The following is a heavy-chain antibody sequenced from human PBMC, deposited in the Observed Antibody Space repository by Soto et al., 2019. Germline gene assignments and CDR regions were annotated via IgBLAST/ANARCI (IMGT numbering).Heavy chain of an antibody. J-gene: IGHJ3*02. D-gene: IGHD3-16*01. CDR1: GGSINSGGYY. Sequence: QVQLQESGPGLVKPSQTLSLTCTVSGGSINSGGYYWSWIRQHPGKGLEWIGYIYYSGSTNYNQSLKNRVTISVDTSKNHFSLRLSSVTAADTAVYYGARDRARAAVPYRGDLGAFDSWGQGTMVTVSS. CDR3: ARDRARAAVPYRGDLGAFDS. CDR2: IYYSGST. V-gene: IGHV4-31*03.